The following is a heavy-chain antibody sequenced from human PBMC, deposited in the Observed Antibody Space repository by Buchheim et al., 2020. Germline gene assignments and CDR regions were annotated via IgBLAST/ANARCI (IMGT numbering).Heavy chain of an antibody. J-gene: IGHJ4*02. CDR2: IWYDGSNK. Sequence: QVQLVESGGGVVQPGRSLRLSCAASGFTFSSYGMHWVRQAPGKGLEWVAVIWYDGSNKYYADSVKGRFTISRDNSKNTLYLQMNSLRAEDTAVYYCARSYCGGDCVSTPFGYLGQGTL. D-gene: IGHD2-21*02. CDR1: GFTFSSYG. V-gene: IGHV3-33*01. CDR3: ARSYCGGDCVSTPFGY.